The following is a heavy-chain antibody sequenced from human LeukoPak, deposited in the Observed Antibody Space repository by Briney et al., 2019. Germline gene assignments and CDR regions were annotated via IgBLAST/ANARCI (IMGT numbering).Heavy chain of an antibody. CDR1: GGSISSYY. D-gene: IGHD6-19*01. CDR2: IYYSGST. Sequence: PSETLSLTCTVSGGSISSYYWSWIRQPPGKGLEWIGYIYYSGSTNYNPSLMSRVTISVDTSKNQFSLKLSSVTAADTAVYYCARGHLVGGWFKYDAFDIWGQGTMVSVSS. V-gene: IGHV4-59*01. J-gene: IGHJ3*02. CDR3: ARGHLVGGWFKYDAFDI.